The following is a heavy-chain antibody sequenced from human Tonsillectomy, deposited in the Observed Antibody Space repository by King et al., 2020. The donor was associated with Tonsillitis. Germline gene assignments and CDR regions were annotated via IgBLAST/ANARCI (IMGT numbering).Heavy chain of an antibody. Sequence: QLQESGPGLVKPSETLSLTCTVSGGSISSYYWSWIRQPAGKGLEWIGRIYTSGSTNYNPSLKSRVTMSVDTSKNQFSLKLSSVTAADTAVYYCAREGGYLVCSSTSCYASVVDPWGQGTLVTVSS. CDR1: GGSISSYY. J-gene: IGHJ5*02. CDR2: IYTSGST. D-gene: IGHD2-2*01. CDR3: AREGGYLVCSSTSCYASVVDP. V-gene: IGHV4-4*07.